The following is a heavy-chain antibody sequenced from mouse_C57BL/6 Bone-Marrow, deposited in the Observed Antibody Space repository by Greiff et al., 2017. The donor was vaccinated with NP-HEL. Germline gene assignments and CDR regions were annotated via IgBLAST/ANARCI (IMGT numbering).Heavy chain of an antibody. D-gene: IGHD1-1*01. CDR2: IWSGGST. CDR1: GFSLTSSG. V-gene: IGHV2-2*01. CDR3: ARNSPIYYYCSSYPYYYAMDY. J-gene: IGHJ4*01. Sequence: VQLVESGPGLVQPSQSLSITCTVSGFSLTSSGVHWVRQSPGKGLEWLGVIWSGGSTDYNAAFISRLSIGKDNSKSQFCFKMNRLLADDTAIYYCARNSPIYYYCSSYPYYYAMDYWGQGTSVTVSS.